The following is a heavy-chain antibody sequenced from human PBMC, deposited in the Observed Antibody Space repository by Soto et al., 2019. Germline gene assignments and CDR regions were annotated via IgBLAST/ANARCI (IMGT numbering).Heavy chain of an antibody. J-gene: IGHJ5*02. V-gene: IGHV1-24*01. CDR2: FDPENGET. CDR1: GYTLTELS. CDR3: ATEASSSSGGDWFDP. Sequence: ASVKVSCKVSGYTLTELSMHWVRQAPGKGLEWMGGFDPENGETIYAQKFQGRVTMTEDTSTDTAYMELSSLRSEDTAVYYCATEASSSSGGDWFDPWGQGTLVTVSS. D-gene: IGHD6-6*01.